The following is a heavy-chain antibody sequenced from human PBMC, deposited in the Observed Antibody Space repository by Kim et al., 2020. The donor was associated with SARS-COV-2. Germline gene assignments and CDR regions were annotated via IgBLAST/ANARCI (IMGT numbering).Heavy chain of an antibody. CDR1: GFTFSSYS. CDR2: ISSSSSTI. CDR3: VRADCTSASCDRIYYNMDV. V-gene: IGHV3-48*02. J-gene: IGHJ6*02. D-gene: IGHD2-2*01. Sequence: GGSLRLSCAASGFTFSSYSMSWVRHAPGKGLEWLSYISSSSSTIYYADSVKGRFTISRDNANNSLYLQMNSLRDEDTAVYYCVRADCTSASCDRIYYNMDVWGQGTTVTVSS.